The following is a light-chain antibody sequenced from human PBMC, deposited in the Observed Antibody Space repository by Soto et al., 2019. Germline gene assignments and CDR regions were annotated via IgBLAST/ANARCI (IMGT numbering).Light chain of an antibody. J-gene: IGKJ1*01. Sequence: EIVLTQSPGTLSLSPGERATLSCRASQSVSSSYLAWYQQKPGQAPRLLIYGASSRATGIPVRFSGSGSGTDFTLNISRLEPEDFAVYYCQQYWSSPRGTFGQGTKVEIK. CDR1: QSVSSSY. CDR3: QQYWSSPRGT. V-gene: IGKV3-20*01. CDR2: GAS.